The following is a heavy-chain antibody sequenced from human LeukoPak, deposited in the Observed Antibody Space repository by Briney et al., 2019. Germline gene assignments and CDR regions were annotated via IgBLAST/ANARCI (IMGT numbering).Heavy chain of an antibody. CDR1: GFTFSSYG. CDR3: ARGKQDDFWSGYPYNWFDP. V-gene: IGHV3-48*04. J-gene: IGHJ5*02. Sequence: GVSLRLSCAASGFTFSSYGMHWVRQAPGKGLEWVSYVSSSRTTIYYADSVKGRFTISRDNAKNSLYLQMNSLRAEDTAVYYCARGKQDDFWSGYPYNWFDPWGQGTLVTVSS. CDR2: VSSSRTTI. D-gene: IGHD3-3*01.